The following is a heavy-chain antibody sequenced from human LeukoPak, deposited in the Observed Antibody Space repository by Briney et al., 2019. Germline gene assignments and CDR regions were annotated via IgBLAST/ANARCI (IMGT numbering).Heavy chain of an antibody. CDR3: ASSLY. J-gene: IGHJ4*02. CDR2: IRGSGTST. V-gene: IGHV3-23*01. Sequence: GGTLRLSCAGSGFTFSSYGMSWVRQAPGKGLEWVSCIRGSGTSTYYADSVKGRFTISRDNSKNTLYLQMNSLRAEDTAVYYCASSLYWGQGTLVTVSS. CDR1: GFTFSSYG.